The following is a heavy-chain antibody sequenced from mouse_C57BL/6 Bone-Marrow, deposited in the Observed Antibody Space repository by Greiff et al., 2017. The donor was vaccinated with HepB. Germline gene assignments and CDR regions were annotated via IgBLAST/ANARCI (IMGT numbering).Heavy chain of an antibody. Sequence: LVESGASVKISCKASGYAFSSSWMNWVKQRPGKGLEWIGRIYPGDGDTNYNGKFKGKATLTADKSSSTAYMQLSSLTSEDSAVYFCARDAYGSSYRYFDYWGQGTTLTVSS. V-gene: IGHV1-82*01. CDR1: GYAFSSSW. CDR3: ARDAYGSSYRYFDY. D-gene: IGHD1-1*01. J-gene: IGHJ2*01. CDR2: IYPGDGDT.